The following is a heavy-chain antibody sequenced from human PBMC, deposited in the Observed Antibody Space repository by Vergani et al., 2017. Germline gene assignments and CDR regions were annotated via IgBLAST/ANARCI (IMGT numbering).Heavy chain of an antibody. J-gene: IGHJ5*02. CDR3: ARGRWELLRGGNWFDP. Sequence: VQLVPSGAEVKKPGASVKVSCKASGYTFTSYYMHWVRQAPGQGLEWMGIINPSGGSTSYAQKFHGRVTMTRDTSTRTVYMELNSLRAKDTAVYYCARGRWELLRGGNWFDPWGQGTLVTVSS. D-gene: IGHD1-26*01. CDR1: GYTFTSYY. V-gene: IGHV1-46*01. CDR2: INPSGGST.